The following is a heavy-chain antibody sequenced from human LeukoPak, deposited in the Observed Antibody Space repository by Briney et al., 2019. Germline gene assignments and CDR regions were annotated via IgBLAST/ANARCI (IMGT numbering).Heavy chain of an antibody. CDR3: ARVAAVYPPYYFDY. Sequence: SETLSLTCTVSGGSISSYYWSWIRQPPGKGLEWIGYIYYSGSTNYSPSLTSRVTISVDTSKNQFSLKLSSVTAADTAVYYCARVAAVYPPYYFDYWGQGTLVTVSS. CDR1: GGSISSYY. V-gene: IGHV4-59*01. CDR2: IYYSGST. J-gene: IGHJ4*02. D-gene: IGHD1-14*01.